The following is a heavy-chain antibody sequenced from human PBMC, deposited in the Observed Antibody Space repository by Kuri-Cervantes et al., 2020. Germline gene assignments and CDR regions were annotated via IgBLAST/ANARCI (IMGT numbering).Heavy chain of an antibody. CDR2: ISSSSSTI. Sequence: GESLKISCAASGFTFSNYSLNWVRQAPGKGLEWVSYISSSSSTIYYADSVKGRFTISRDNAKNSLYLQMNSLRAEDTAVYYCARAVGDYWGQGTLVTVSS. J-gene: IGHJ4*02. V-gene: IGHV3-48*01. D-gene: IGHD2-15*01. CDR1: GFTFSNYS. CDR3: ARAVGDY.